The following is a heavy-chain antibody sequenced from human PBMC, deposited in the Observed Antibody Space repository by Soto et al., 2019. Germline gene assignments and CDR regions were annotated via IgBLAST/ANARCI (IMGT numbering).Heavy chain of an antibody. D-gene: IGHD3-10*01. CDR2: LSGSGGTT. CDR3: AKQRAGYGSGSDTFYFDF. J-gene: IGHJ4*02. CDR1: GFTFTDYA. Sequence: PGGSLRLSCAASGFTFTDYALSWVRQAPGKGLEWVSALSGSGGTTYYADSVRGRFTISRDNSKNTLFLQMSSLRAEDTALYYCAKQRAGYGSGSDTFYFDFWGQGTLVTVSS. V-gene: IGHV3-23*01.